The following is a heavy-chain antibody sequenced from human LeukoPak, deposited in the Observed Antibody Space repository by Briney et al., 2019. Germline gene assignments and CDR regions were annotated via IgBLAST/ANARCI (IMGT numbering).Heavy chain of an antibody. J-gene: IGHJ4*02. Sequence: NTGGSLRLSCAASGFTFSSYSMNWVRQAPGKGLEWVSYISSSSSYIYYADSVKGRFTISRDNAKNSLYLQMNSLRAEDTAVYYCARSNPGDYTLHLIDHWGQGTLVTVSS. D-gene: IGHD4-17*01. V-gene: IGHV3-21*05. CDR3: ARSNPGDYTLHLIDH. CDR1: GFTFSSYS. CDR2: ISSSSSYI.